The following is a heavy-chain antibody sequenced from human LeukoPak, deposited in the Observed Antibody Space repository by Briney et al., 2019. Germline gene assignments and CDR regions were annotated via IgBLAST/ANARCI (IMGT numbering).Heavy chain of an antibody. D-gene: IGHD3-3*01. CDR3: ARDFEGVMVATRNYYYYMDV. V-gene: IGHV3-11*01. CDR1: GFTFSDYN. Sequence: PGGSLRLSCAASGFTFSDYNMRWIRQAPGKGLEWVSSISRSGSTKYYADSVKGRFTISRDNAKNSLFLQMNSLRAEDTAVYYCARDFEGVMVATRNYYYYMDVWGKGTTVTISS. CDR2: ISRSGSTK. J-gene: IGHJ6*03.